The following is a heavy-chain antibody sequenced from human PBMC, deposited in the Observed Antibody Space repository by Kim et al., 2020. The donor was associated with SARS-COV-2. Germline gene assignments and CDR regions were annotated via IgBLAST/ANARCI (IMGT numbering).Heavy chain of an antibody. CDR3: ARDSVGGDPYYFDY. D-gene: IGHD2-21*02. J-gene: IGHJ4*02. V-gene: IGHV1-69*01. Sequence: AQKFQGRVTVTADESTSTAYMERSSLRSEDTAVYYCARDSVGGDPYYFDYWGQGTLVTVSS.